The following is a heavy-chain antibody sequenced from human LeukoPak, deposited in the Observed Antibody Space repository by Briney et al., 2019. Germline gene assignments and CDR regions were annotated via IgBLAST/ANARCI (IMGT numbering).Heavy chain of an antibody. Sequence: GGSLRLSCEASGFTFDDYTMHWVRQAPGKGLEWVSLISWDGGSTYYADSVKGRFTISRDNSKNSLYLQMNSLRTEDTALYYCAKVAVPAASSSPHFDYWGQGTLVTVSS. CDR3: AKVAVPAASSSPHFDY. CDR1: GFTFDDYT. CDR2: ISWDGGST. V-gene: IGHV3-43*01. D-gene: IGHD2-2*01. J-gene: IGHJ4*02.